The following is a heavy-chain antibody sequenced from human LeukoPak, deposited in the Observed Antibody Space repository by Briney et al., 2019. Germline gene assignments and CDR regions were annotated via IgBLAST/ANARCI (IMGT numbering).Heavy chain of an antibody. CDR3: ARSRYSSSKFAY. D-gene: IGHD6-6*01. CDR2: IYYSGST. CDR1: GGSISSYY. V-gene: IGHV4-59*01. J-gene: IGHJ4*02. Sequence: PSETLSLTCTVSGGSISSYYWSWIRQPPGKGLEWIGYIYYSGSTNYNPSLKSRVTISVDTSKNQFSLKLSSVTAADTAVYYCARSRYSSSKFAYWGQGTLVTVSS.